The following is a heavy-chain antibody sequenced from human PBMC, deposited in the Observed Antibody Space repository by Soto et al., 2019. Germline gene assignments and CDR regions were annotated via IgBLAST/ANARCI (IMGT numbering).Heavy chain of an antibody. J-gene: IGHJ6*02. Sequence: ASVKVSCKASGYTFTSYDINWVRQATGQGLEWMGWMNPNSGNTGYAQKFQGRVTITADESTSTAYMELGSLRSEDTAVYYCARSQGSSTSLEIYYYYYYGMDVWGQGTTVTVSS. CDR2: MNPNSGNT. CDR1: GYTFTSYD. D-gene: IGHD2-2*01. CDR3: ARSQGSSTSLEIYYYYYYGMDV. V-gene: IGHV1-8*01.